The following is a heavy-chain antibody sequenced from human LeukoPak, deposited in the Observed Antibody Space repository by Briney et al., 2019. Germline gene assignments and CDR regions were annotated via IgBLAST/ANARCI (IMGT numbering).Heavy chain of an antibody. J-gene: IGHJ4*02. V-gene: IGHV1-18*04. D-gene: IGHD3-10*01. CDR3: ARVITMVRGVIAVVTAIHPPDY. Sequence: ASVKVSCKASGYTFTSYGISWVRQAPGQGLEWMGWISAYNGNTNYAQKLQGRVTMTTDTSTSTAYMELRSLRSDDTAVYYCARVITMVRGVIAVVTAIHPPDYWGQGTLVTVS. CDR1: GYTFTSYG. CDR2: ISAYNGNT.